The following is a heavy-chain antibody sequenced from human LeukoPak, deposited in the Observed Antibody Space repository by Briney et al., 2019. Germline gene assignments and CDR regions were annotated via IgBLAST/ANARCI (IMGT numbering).Heavy chain of an antibody. CDR3: AKGLVPYYYYGMDV. CDR1: AFTFRNYG. CDR2: ISGSGGST. D-gene: IGHD3-16*01. V-gene: IGHV3-23*01. J-gene: IGHJ6*02. Sequence: GGSLRLSCADSAFTFRNYGMSWVRQAPGKGLEWVSVISGSGGSTYYADSVKGRFTISRDNSKDTLYLQMNSQRAEDTAVYYCAKGLVPYYYYGMDVWGQGTTVTVSS.